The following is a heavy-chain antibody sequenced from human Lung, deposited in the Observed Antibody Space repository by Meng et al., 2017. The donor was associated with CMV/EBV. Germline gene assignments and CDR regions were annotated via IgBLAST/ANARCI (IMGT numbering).Heavy chain of an antibody. CDR1: RYTFIDYY. D-gene: IGHD1-14*01. V-gene: IGHV1-2*02. J-gene: IGHJ4*01. CDR3: TSAPGDY. CDR2: INPKRGGT. Sequence: SVNVSCTASRYTFIDYYMHWVRQAPGQGLEWVGWINPKRGGTHYAQSFQGRVTITRDTSINTVYMEITSLKSDDTAVYYCTSAPGDYWGQGTLVTVSS.